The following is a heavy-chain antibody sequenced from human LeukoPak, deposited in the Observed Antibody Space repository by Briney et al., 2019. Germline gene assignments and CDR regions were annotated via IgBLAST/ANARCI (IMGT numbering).Heavy chain of an antibody. CDR3: ARQRFGEPGDY. CDR2: IYYSGST. V-gene: IGHV4-39*01. CDR1: GFTFSSYA. Sequence: GSLRLSCAASGFTFSSYAMSWVRQPPGKGLEWIGSIYYSGSTYYNPSLKSRVTISVDTSKNQFSLKLNSVTAADTAVYYCARQRFGEPGDYWGQGTLVTVSS. J-gene: IGHJ4*02. D-gene: IGHD3-10*01.